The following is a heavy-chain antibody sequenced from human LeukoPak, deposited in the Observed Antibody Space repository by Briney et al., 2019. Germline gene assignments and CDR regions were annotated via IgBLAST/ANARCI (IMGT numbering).Heavy chain of an antibody. CDR1: GFTFSSYA. D-gene: IGHD3-16*01. J-gene: IGHJ4*02. V-gene: IGHV3-23*01. CDR3: AKGYYDYVWGSYYFDY. Sequence: GGSLRLSCAASGFTFSSYAMSWVRHAPGKGLEWVSAISGSGGSTYYADSVTGRFTISRDNSRDTLYLQMNSLRAEHKAVYYCAKGYYDYVWGSYYFDYWGQGALVTVSS. CDR2: ISGSGGST.